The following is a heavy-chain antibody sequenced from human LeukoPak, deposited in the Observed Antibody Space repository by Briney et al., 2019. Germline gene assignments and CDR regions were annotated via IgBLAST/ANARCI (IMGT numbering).Heavy chain of an antibody. D-gene: IGHD4-17*01. Sequence: GGSLRLSCAASGFTYSNYAMNWVRQAPGKGLEWVSSISGGGGNTHYADSVKGRFTISRDNTKNSLYLQMDSLTADDTAVYFCACLRGPSDYWGQGTLVTVSS. CDR1: GFTYSNYA. CDR2: ISGGGGNT. V-gene: IGHV3-23*01. J-gene: IGHJ4*02. CDR3: ACLRGPSDY.